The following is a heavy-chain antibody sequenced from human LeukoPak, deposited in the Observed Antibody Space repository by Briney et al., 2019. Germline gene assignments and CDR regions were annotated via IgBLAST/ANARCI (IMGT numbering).Heavy chain of an antibody. V-gene: IGHV3-48*01. Sequence: GGSLRLSCAASGFTFSTYSMNWVRQAPGKGLEWLSYINSNSDDIYHADSVKGRFTVSRDNAKNSLYLQMNNLRAEDTAVYYCARAEETTWGIDPWGQGTLVTVSS. CDR2: INSNSDDI. CDR1: GFTFSTYS. D-gene: IGHD3-16*01. CDR3: ARAEETTWGIDP. J-gene: IGHJ5*02.